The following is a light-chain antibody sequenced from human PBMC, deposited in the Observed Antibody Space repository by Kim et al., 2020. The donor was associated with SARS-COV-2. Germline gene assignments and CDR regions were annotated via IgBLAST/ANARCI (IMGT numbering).Light chain of an antibody. V-gene: IGLV4-69*01. CDR3: QTWGTGAKGV. CDR1: SGHSSYP. J-gene: IGLJ2*01. CDR2: LNSDGSH. Sequence: SVKLTYTLGSGHSSYPIAWHQQQPEKGPRYLMKLNSDGSHSKGDGIPDRFSGSSSGAERYLTISSLQSEDEADYYCQTWGTGAKGVFGGGTQLTVL.